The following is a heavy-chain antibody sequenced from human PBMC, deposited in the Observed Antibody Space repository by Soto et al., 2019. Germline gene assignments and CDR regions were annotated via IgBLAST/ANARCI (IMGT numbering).Heavy chain of an antibody. J-gene: IGHJ4*02. Sequence: QVQLVQSGAEVKKPGASVKVSCKASGYTFTSYGISWVRQAPGQGLEWMGWISAYNGNTNYAQKPQXXXTXXTDTATSTAYMELRSLRSDDTAVYYCARDRPPVDYWGQGTLVTVSS. CDR1: GYTFTSYG. V-gene: IGHV1-18*01. CDR3: ARDRPPVDY. CDR2: ISAYNGNT.